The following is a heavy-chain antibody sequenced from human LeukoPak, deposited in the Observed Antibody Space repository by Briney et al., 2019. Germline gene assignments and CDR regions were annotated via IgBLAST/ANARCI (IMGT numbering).Heavy chain of an antibody. CDR2: IKQDGSEK. D-gene: IGHD2-2*01. CDR3: ARDRENIVVVPAAISPAYYYYMDV. J-gene: IGHJ6*03. V-gene: IGHV3-7*01. Sequence: GGSLRLSCAASGFTFSSYWMSWVRQAPGKGLEWVANIKQDGSEKYYVDSVKGRFTISRDNAKNSLYLQMNSLRAEDTAVYYCARDRENIVVVPAAISPAYYYYMDVWGKGTTVTVSS. CDR1: GFTFSSYW.